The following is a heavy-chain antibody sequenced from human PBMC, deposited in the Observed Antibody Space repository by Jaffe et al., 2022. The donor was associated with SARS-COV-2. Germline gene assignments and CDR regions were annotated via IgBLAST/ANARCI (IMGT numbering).Heavy chain of an antibody. D-gene: IGHD2-2*01. CDR3: ARSVEGGCSSTSCPDYAMDV. CDR1: ADSVSRNTGA. Sequence: QVQLQQSGPGLVKSSQTLSLTCAISADSVSRNTGAWNWIRQSPSRGLEWLGRTYYKSKWYNNYAESVKSRIIINPDTSKNHVSLHLNSVSPEDTAVYYCARSVEGGCSSTSCPDYAMDVWGQGTTVTVSS. V-gene: IGHV6-1*01. CDR2: TYYKSKWYN. J-gene: IGHJ6*02.